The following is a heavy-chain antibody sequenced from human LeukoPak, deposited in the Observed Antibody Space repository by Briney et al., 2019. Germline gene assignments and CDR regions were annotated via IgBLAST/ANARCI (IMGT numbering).Heavy chain of an antibody. V-gene: IGHV3-30-3*01. D-gene: IGHD3-3*01. CDR2: ISYDGSSK. CDR3: ARDSRGITIFGVVKRFDY. J-gene: IGHJ4*02. CDR1: GFTFSSFA. Sequence: SGGSLRLSCAASGFTFSSFAMHWVRQAPGKGLEWVAVISYDGSSKYYADSVKGRFTISRDNSKNTLYLQMNSLRAEDTAVYYCARDSRGITIFGVVKRFDYWGQGTLVTVSS.